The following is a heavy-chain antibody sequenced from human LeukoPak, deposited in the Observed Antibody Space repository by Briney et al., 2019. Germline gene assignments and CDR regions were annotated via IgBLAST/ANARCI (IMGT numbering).Heavy chain of an antibody. V-gene: IGHV1-69*04. D-gene: IGHD5-18*01. Sequence: SVNVSCKASGGTFSSYAISWVRQAPGQGLEWMGRIIPIFGIANYAQKFQGRVTITADKSTSTAYMELSSLRSEDTAVYYCAAEYSYGFMDVWGQGTTVTVSS. CDR2: IIPIFGIA. CDR1: GGTFSSYA. J-gene: IGHJ6*02. CDR3: AAEYSYGFMDV.